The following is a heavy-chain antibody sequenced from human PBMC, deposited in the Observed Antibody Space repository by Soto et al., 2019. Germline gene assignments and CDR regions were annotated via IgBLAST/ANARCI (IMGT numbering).Heavy chain of an antibody. D-gene: IGHD6-19*01. CDR3: ARVAGLAGHV. CDR2: IKQDGGDK. V-gene: IGHV3-7*01. CDR1: GFTFSSYW. Sequence: EAQLMESGGGLVQPGGSLRLSCAASGFTFSSYWMSWVRQAPGKGLEWVANIKQDGGDKYYVDSVKGRFIISRDNAKNSLYLQMDSLGAGDTAVYYCARVAGLAGHVWGQGTLVTVSS. J-gene: IGHJ4*02.